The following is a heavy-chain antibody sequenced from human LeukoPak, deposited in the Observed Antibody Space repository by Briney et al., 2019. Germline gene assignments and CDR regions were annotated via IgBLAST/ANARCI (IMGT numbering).Heavy chain of an antibody. CDR3: ARVIAVAGKGYYFDY. Sequence: PSETLSLTCTVSGGSISSGGYYWSWIRQHPGKGLEWIGYIYYSGSTYYNPSLKSRVTISVDTSKNQFSLKLSSVTAADTAVYYCARVIAVAGKGYYFDYWGQGTLVTVSS. V-gene: IGHV4-31*03. CDR2: IYYSGST. CDR1: GGSISSGGYY. J-gene: IGHJ4*02. D-gene: IGHD6-19*01.